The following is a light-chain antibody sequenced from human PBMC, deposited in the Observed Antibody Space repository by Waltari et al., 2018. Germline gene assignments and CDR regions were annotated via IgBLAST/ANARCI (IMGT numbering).Light chain of an antibody. Sequence: QSALTQPASVSGSPGQSITISCTGTRRDVGGYNYFPWYQQRPANAPKLLIYDVSNRPAGVSNRFSGSKSGTTASLTISGLQAEDEADYYCSSYTSSSTLVFGGGTKLTVL. J-gene: IGLJ2*01. CDR3: SSYTSSSTLV. CDR2: DVS. CDR1: RRDVGGYNY. V-gene: IGLV2-14*03.